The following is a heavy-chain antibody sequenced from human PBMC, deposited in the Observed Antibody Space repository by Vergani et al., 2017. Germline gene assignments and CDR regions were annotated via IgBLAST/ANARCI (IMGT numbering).Heavy chain of an antibody. CDR1: GFTFSSYG. CDR3: ARGRGTGYSSGWYGHRLYYFDY. J-gene: IGHJ4*02. Sequence: QVQLVESGGGVVQPGRSLRLSCAASGFTFSSYGMHWVRQAPGKGLEWVAVIWYDGSNKYYADSVKGRFTISRDNSKNTLYLRMNSRRAEDTAVYYCARGRGTGYSSGWYGHRLYYFDYWGQGTLVTVSS. D-gene: IGHD6-19*01. V-gene: IGHV3-33*01. CDR2: IWYDGSNK.